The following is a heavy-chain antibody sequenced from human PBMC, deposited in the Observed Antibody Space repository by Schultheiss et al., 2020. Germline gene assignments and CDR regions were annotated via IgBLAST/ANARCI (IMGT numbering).Heavy chain of an antibody. J-gene: IGHJ6*02. V-gene: IGHV4-61*01. Sequence: SQTLSLTCTVSGGSISSSSYYWSWIRQPPGKGLEWIGYIYYTGTSNYNPSLKSRVTISVDTSKNQFSLKLSSVTAADTAVYYCARERRYGMDVWGQGTTVTVSS. CDR3: ARERRYGMDV. CDR2: IYYTGTS. CDR1: GGSISSSSYY.